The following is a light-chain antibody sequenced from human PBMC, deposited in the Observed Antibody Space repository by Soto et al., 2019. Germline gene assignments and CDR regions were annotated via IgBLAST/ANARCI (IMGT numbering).Light chain of an antibody. CDR1: SSDVGGYNF. CDR3: SSYTPSSTPFV. J-gene: IGLJ1*01. V-gene: IGLV2-14*03. Sequence: ALTQPASVSGSPGQSITISCTGTSSDVGGYNFVPWYQHHPGKAPKLIIYDVSNRPSGVSNRFSGSKSGNTASLTISGLQAEDEADYYCSSYTPSSTPFVFGTGTKLTVL. CDR2: DVS.